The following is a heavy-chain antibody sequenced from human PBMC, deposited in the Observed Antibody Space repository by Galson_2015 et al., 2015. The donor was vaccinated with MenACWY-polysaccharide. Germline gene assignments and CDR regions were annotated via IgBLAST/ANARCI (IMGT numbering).Heavy chain of an antibody. Sequence: PPGKGLEWIGYIYYSGFTYYQPSLKSRLTLSIDTSKNEFSLKLNSVSAADTAVYYCARDRRTVTGAFDIWGQGTMVTVS. V-gene: IGHV4-30-4*01. D-gene: IGHD4-17*01. J-gene: IGHJ3*02. CDR2: IYYSGFT. CDR3: ARDRRTVTGAFDI.